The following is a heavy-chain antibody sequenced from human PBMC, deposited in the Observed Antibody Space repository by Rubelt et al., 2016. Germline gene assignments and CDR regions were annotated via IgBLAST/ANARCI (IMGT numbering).Heavy chain of an antibody. J-gene: IGHJ2*01. D-gene: IGHD3-16*01. CDR3: ARDRKRLGHFDL. CDR2: IYSGGST. V-gene: IGHV3-66*01. Sequence: GGVSVIYSGGSTYYADSVKGRFTISRDNSKNTLYLQMNSLRAEDTAVHYCARDRKRLGHFDLWGRGTLVTVSS.